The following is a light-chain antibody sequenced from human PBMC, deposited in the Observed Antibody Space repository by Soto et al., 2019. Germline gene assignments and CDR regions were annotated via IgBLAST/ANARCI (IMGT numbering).Light chain of an antibody. J-gene: IGLJ1*01. CDR2: QNS. Sequence: QAVVTQPPSASGTPGQTVTISCSGSSSNIGGNSVHWYQQLPGMAPKLLLYQNSQRPSGVPDRFSGSKSGTSASLAISGLQSEDEAAYYCASWDDGLNGYVFGTGTKLTVL. CDR1: SSNIGGNS. CDR3: ASWDDGLNGYV. V-gene: IGLV1-44*01.